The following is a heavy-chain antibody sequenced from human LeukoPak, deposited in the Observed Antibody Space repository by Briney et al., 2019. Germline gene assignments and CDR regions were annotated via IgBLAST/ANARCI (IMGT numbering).Heavy chain of an antibody. D-gene: IGHD2-2*01. CDR3: ARDRSTSYYHQYDMDV. CDR2: ISSSSSYI. V-gene: IGHV3-21*06. CDR1: GFTFSSYS. Sequence: PGGSLRLSCAASGFTFSSYSMNWVRQAPGKGLEWVSSISSSSSYIYYADSVKGRFTISRDNSNNLLYLQMNSLRAEDTAVYYCARDRSTSYYHQYDMDVWGQGTTVTVPS. J-gene: IGHJ6*02.